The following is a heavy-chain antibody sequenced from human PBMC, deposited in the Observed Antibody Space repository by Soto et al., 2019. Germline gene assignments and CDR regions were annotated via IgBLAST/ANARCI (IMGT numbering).Heavy chain of an antibody. CDR1: GYSFTSYW. Sequence: GESLKISCQGSGYSFTSYWIGWARQRPGKGLEWMGRINPSDSYTTYSPSFQGHVTISTDKSFSTAYLQMNSLRAEDTAVYYCAAGFDFDYWGQGTLVTVSS. J-gene: IGHJ4*02. V-gene: IGHV5-10-1*01. CDR2: INPSDSYT. CDR3: AAGFDFDY.